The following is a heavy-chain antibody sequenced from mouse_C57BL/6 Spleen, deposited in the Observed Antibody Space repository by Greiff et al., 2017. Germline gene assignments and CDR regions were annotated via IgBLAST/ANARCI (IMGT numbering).Heavy chain of an antibody. CDR2: IDPEDGDT. CDR3: TTDYDYDRAFAY. Sequence: VQLQQSGAELFLPLASFPCPLPSSFFTITYYYIHFFKQRPEQGLEWIGRIDPEDGDTEYAPKFQGKATMTADTSSNTAYLQLSSLTSEDTAVYYCTTDYDYDRAFAYWGQGTLVTVSA. V-gene: IGHV14-1*01. D-gene: IGHD2-4*01. CDR1: FFTITYYY. J-gene: IGHJ3*01.